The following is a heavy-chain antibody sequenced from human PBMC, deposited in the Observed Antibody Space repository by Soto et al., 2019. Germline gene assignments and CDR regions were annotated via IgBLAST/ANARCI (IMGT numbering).Heavy chain of an antibody. CDR2: IYYSGST. J-gene: IGHJ4*02. D-gene: IGHD1-26*01. Sequence: SETLSLTCTVSGGSISSGDYYWNWIRQPPGKGLEWIGYIYYSGSTYYNPSLKSRVTISVDTSKNQFSLKLSSVTAADTAVYYCARVGLVGATWDTPYFDYWGQGTLVTVSS. CDR3: ARVGLVGATWDTPYFDY. CDR1: GGSISSGDYY. V-gene: IGHV4-30-4*01.